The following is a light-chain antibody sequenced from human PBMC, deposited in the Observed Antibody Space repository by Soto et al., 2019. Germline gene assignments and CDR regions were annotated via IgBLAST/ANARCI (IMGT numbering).Light chain of an antibody. CDR3: SSYAGTYIV. CDR1: SSDVGGYDY. J-gene: IGLJ1*01. CDR2: DVS. V-gene: IGLV2-8*01. Sequence: QSVLTQPPSASGSHGQSVPISCTGTSSDVGGYDYVSWYQQHPGKAPKLMIYDVSKRPSGVPDRFSGSKSGNTASLTVSGLQAEDEADYYCSSYAGTYIVFGTGTKVTVL.